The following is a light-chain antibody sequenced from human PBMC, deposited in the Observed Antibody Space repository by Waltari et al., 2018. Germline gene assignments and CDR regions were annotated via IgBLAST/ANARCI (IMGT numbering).Light chain of an antibody. CDR1: SGHSSNV. CDR2: VNSDGSH. J-gene: IGLJ3*02. CDR3: QTGGHGTWV. Sequence: QLVLTQSPSASASLGASVKLTCTLSSGHSSNVIAWHQQQPEKGPRYLMKVNSDGSHSKGEKMPDRFSGSSSGAEHYLTISSLQSEDEADYYCQTGGHGTWVFGGGTKLTVL. V-gene: IGLV4-69*01.